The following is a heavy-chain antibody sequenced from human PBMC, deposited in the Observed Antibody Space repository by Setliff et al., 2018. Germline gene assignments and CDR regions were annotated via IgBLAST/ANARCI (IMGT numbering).Heavy chain of an antibody. V-gene: IGHV3-21*01. D-gene: IGHD6-19*01. Sequence: PGGSLRLSCAASEFRFSDYNMNWVRQAPGKGLEWVASISPSGSFIYYADSVKGRFTISRDNSRRSVLLQIDSLRVEDTAVYYCATSDWYAAFDHWGQGTLVTVSS. CDR1: EFRFSDYN. J-gene: IGHJ4*02. CDR3: ATSDWYAAFDH. CDR2: ISPSGSFI.